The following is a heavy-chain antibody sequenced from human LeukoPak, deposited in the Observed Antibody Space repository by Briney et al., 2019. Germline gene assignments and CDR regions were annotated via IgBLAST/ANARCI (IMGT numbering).Heavy chain of an antibody. CDR2: IIPILGIA. CDR1: GGTFSSYA. V-gene: IGHV1-69*04. D-gene: IGHD3-10*01. Sequence: VASVTVSCAASGGTFSSYAISWVRQAPGQGLEWMGRIIPILGIANYAQKFQGRVTITADKSTSTAYMELSSLRSEDTAVYYCAAGGSIGWGQGTLVTVSS. CDR3: AAGGSIG. J-gene: IGHJ4*02.